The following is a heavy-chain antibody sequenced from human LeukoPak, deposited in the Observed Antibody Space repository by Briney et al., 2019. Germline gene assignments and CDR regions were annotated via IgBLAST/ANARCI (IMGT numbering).Heavy chain of an antibody. Sequence: ASVKVSCKASGYTFTSYYMHWVRQAPGQGLEWMGIINPSGGSTSYAQKFQGRVTMTRDTSTSTVYMELSGLRSEDTAVYYCARDEPLVKVAARRLFDYWGQGTLVTVSS. V-gene: IGHV1-46*01. CDR1: GYTFTSYY. J-gene: IGHJ4*02. D-gene: IGHD2-15*01. CDR2: INPSGGST. CDR3: ARDEPLVKVAARRLFDY.